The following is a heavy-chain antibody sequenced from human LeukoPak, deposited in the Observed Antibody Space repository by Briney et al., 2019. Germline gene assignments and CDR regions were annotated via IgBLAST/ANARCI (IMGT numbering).Heavy chain of an antibody. V-gene: IGHV4-4*02. CDR1: GGSISSSNW. CDR3: ARAGNYYDSSGNDAFDI. D-gene: IGHD3-22*01. Sequence: PSETLSLTCAVSGGSISSSNWWSWVRQPPGKGLEWIGEIYHSGSTNYNPSLKSRVTISVDKSKNQFSLKLSSVTAADTAVYYCARAGNYYDSSGNDAFDIWGQGTMVTASS. J-gene: IGHJ3*02. CDR2: IYHSGST.